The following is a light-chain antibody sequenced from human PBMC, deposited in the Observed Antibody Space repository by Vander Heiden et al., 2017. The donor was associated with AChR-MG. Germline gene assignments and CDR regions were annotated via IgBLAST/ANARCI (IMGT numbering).Light chain of an antibody. V-gene: IGLV1-40*01. CDR2: GNS. Sequence: QSVLTQPPSVSGAPGQRVTISCTGSSSNIGAGYDVHWYQQLPGTAPKLLIYGNSNRPSGVPDRFSGSKSGTSASLAITGLQAEDEADYYCQSYDSSLSGVVCGGGTKLNGL. CDR3: QSYDSSLSGVV. J-gene: IGLJ2*01. CDR1: SSNIGAGYD.